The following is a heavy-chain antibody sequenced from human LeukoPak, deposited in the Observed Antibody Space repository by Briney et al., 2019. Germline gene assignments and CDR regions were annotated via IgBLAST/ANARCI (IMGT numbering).Heavy chain of an antibody. D-gene: IGHD6-19*01. CDR3: ARREAVTGTPRAWFDP. Sequence: SETLSLTCTVSGGSFSTYYWTCIRQPPGKGLECIGYIYSGGSTNYNHSLKSRVTISLDTSKNQFSLKLTSVTAADTAAYYCARREAVTGTPRAWFDPWGQGTLVTVSS. V-gene: IGHV4-59*08. J-gene: IGHJ5*02. CDR2: IYSGGST. CDR1: GGSFSTYY.